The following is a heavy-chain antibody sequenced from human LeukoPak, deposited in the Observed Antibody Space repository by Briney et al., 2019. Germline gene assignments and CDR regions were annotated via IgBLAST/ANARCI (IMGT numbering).Heavy chain of an antibody. V-gene: IGHV1-3*01. CDR3: AREMADSTGWNSFDI. J-gene: IGHJ3*02. D-gene: IGHD6-19*01. CDR2: ISGGNGNT. CDR1: DYTFTSYA. Sequence: GASVKVSCKAYDYTFTSYAVHWVRRAPGQRLEWMGWISGGNGNTKYSQKFQGRVTITRDTSASTAYMELSSLRSEDTAVYYCAREMADSTGWNSFDIWGQGTMVTVSS.